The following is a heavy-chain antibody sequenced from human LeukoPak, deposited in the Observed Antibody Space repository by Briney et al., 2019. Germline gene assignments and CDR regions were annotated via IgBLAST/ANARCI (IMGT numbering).Heavy chain of an antibody. Sequence: SETLSLTCTVSGGSISSSSYYWGWIRQPPGKGLEWIGSIYYSGSTYYNPSLKSRVTISVDTSKNQFSLKLSSVTAADTAVYYCARDTERFYYDILRSSDGFDYWGQGTLVTVSS. CDR2: IYYSGST. V-gene: IGHV4-39*07. CDR3: ARDTERFYYDILRSSDGFDY. CDR1: GGSISSSSYY. J-gene: IGHJ4*02. D-gene: IGHD3-9*01.